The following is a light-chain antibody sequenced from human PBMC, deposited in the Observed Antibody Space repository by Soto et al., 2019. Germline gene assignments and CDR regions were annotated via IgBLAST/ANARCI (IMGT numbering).Light chain of an antibody. Sequence: QSALTQPASVSGSPGQSITISCTGTSSDVGGYNYVSWYQQHPGKAPKLMIYDVSNRPSGVSNRFSGSKSGNTASLTISGLQAEYEADYYCSSYTSSSTPEWVLGTRTKVTVL. CDR1: SSDVGGYNY. J-gene: IGLJ1*01. V-gene: IGLV2-14*01. CDR2: DVS. CDR3: SSYTSSSTPEWV.